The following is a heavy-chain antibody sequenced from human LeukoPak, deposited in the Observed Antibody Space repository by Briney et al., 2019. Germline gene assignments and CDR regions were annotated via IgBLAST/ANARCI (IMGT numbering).Heavy chain of an antibody. CDR2: ISYDGSNK. J-gene: IGHJ6*03. D-gene: IGHD6-13*01. V-gene: IGHV3-30*19. CDR3: SKERYSRGYYSYYYMDV. CDR1: GFTFSSYG. Sequence: PGGSLRLSCAASGFTFSSYGMHWVRQAPGKGLEWVTAISYDGSNKYYADSVKGRFTISRDNSKNTLYVQMNSLRAEDTAVYYCSKERYSRGYYSYYYMDVWGKGTTVTVSS.